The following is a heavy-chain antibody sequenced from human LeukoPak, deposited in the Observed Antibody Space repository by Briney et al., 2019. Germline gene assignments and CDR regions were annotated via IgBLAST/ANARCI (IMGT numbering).Heavy chain of an antibody. J-gene: IGHJ6*02. CDR1: GGSISSSSYY. V-gene: IGHV4-39*01. Sequence: SETLSLTCTVSGGSISSSSYYWGWIRQPPGKGLEWIGSIYYSGSTYYNPSLKSRVTISVDTSKNQFSLKLSSVTAADTAVYYCARHIIAPFYGSGKGMDVWGQGTTVTVSS. CDR3: ARHIIAPFYGSGKGMDV. D-gene: IGHD3-10*01. CDR2: IYYSGST.